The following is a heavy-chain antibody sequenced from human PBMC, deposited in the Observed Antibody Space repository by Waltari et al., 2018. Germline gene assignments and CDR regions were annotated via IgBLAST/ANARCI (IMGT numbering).Heavy chain of an antibody. CDR3: ARLGGLSLWFLDY. D-gene: IGHD3-10*01. Sequence: QLQLQESGPGLVKPSETLSLTCIVSGGSISSSSYYWGWLRQPPGKGLEWIGSIYYSGSTYNNPSLKSRVTISVDTSKNQFSLKLSSVTAADTAVYYCARLGGLSLWFLDYWGQGTLVTVSS. J-gene: IGHJ4*02. CDR2: IYYSGST. CDR1: GGSISSSSYY. V-gene: IGHV4-39*01.